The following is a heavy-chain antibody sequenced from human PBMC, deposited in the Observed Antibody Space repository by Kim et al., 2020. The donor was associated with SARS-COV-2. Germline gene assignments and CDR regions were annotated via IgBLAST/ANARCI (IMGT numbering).Heavy chain of an antibody. CDR3: ARRLHLDDLCFDY. V-gene: IGHV4-4*02. D-gene: IGHD6-25*01. J-gene: IGHJ4*02. Sequence: YNPSLKRRVTISVDKSKNQFSLKLSSVTAADTAVYYCARRLHLDDLCFDYWGQGTLVTVSS.